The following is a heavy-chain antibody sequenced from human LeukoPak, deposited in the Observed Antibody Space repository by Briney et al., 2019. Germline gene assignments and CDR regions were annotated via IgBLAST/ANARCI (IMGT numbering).Heavy chain of an antibody. J-gene: IGHJ5*02. CDR1: GGSFSGYY. CDR2: INHSGST. CDR3: ARISHRMIAARPNWFDP. Sequence: SETLSLTCAVYGGSFSGYYWSWIRQPPGKGLEWIGEINHSGSTNYNPSLKSRVTISVDTSKNQFSLKLSSVTAADTAVYYCARISHRMIAARPNWFDPWGQGTLVTVSS. V-gene: IGHV4-34*01. D-gene: IGHD6-6*01.